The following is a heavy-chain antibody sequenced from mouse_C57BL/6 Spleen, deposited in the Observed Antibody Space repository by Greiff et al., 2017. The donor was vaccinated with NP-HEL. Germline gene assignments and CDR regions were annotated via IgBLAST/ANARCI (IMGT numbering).Heavy chain of an antibody. V-gene: IGHV1-80*01. CDR2: IYPGDGDT. D-gene: IGHD2-1*01. CDR1: GYAFSSYW. J-gene: IGHJ2*01. CDR3: ARRGVNYHFDY. Sequence: VQLQQSGAELVKPGASVKISCKASGYAFSSYWMNWVKQRPGKGLEWIGQIYPGDGDTNYNGKFKGKATLTADKSSSTAYMQLSSLTSEDSAVYFCARRGVNYHFDYWGQGTTLTVSS.